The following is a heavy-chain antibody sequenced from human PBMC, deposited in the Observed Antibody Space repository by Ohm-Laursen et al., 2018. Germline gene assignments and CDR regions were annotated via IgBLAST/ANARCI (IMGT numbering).Heavy chain of an antibody. J-gene: IGHJ4*02. CDR3: VPWPPFDF. V-gene: IGHV3-23*01. CDR2: ISGSGGST. Sequence: SLRLSCTASGFTFSSYAMSWVRQAPGKGLEWVSAISGSGGSTYYADSVKGRFTISRDNSKNTLYLQVNNLRAEDTAVYYCVPWPPFDFWGQGTLVTVSS. CDR1: GFTFSSYA.